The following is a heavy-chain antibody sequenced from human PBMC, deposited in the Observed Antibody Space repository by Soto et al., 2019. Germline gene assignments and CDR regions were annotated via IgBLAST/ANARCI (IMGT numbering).Heavy chain of an antibody. D-gene: IGHD3-3*01. Sequence: LPLVQSGAEVKKPGASVKVSCRASGYTSTRYGLMWVRQAPGQGLEWMGWISAGNGKTVYAQTFQDRVILTTDTSTSTAYMELRSLKSDDTAVYYCASETTGVGDYWGQGTLVTVSS. J-gene: IGHJ4*02. CDR3: ASETTGVGDY. CDR2: ISAGNGKT. CDR1: GYTSTRYG. V-gene: IGHV1-18*01.